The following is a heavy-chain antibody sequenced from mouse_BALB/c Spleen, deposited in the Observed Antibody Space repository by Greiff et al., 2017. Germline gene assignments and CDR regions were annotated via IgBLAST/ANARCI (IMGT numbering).Heavy chain of an antibody. J-gene: IGHJ1*01. CDR1: GFSLTGYG. V-gene: IGHV2-6-7*01. Sequence: VQLVESGPGLVAPSQSLSITCTVSGFSLTGYGVNWVRQPPGKGLEWLGMIWGDGSTDYNSALKSRLSISKDNSKSQVFLKMNSLQTDDTARYYCARHGSSLNWYFDVWGAGTTVTVSS. CDR2: IWGDGST. CDR3: ARHGSSLNWYFDV. D-gene: IGHD1-1*01.